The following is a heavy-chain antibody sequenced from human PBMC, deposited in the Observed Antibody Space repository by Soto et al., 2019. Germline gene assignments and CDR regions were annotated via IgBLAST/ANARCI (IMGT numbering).Heavy chain of an antibody. Sequence: EVQLLESGGGLVQPGGSLRLSCAASGFTFSSYAMNWVRQAPGKGLEWVSAISGSGGSTYYADSVKGRFAISRDNSKNTLYLQMNSRRAEDTAVYYCAKDQALEYSSGWNYWGQGTLVTVSS. J-gene: IGHJ4*02. CDR1: GFTFSSYA. D-gene: IGHD6-19*01. CDR3: AKDQALEYSSGWNY. CDR2: ISGSGGST. V-gene: IGHV3-23*01.